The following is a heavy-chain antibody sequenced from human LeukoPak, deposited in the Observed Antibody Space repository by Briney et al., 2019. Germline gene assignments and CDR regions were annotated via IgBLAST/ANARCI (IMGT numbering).Heavy chain of an antibody. J-gene: IGHJ2*01. D-gene: IGHD2-21*02. CDR2: TNPSGGST. CDR3: ARDQHCGGDCYSYWYFDL. Sequence: ASVKVSCKASGYTFTSYYMHWVRQAPGQGLEWMGITNPSGGSTSYAQKFQGRVTMTRDTSTSTVYMELSSLRSEDTAVYYCARDQHCGGDCYSYWYFDLWGRGTLVTVSS. CDR1: GYTFTSYY. V-gene: IGHV1-46*01.